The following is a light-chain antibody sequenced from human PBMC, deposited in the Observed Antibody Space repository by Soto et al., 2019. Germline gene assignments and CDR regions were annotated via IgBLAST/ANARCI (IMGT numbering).Light chain of an antibody. V-gene: IGKV3-15*01. Sequence: EIVMTQSPATLSVSPGERATRSCRASQSVSYKLAWYQQKPGQAPRLLIYHASTRATDIPPRFSGSGSVTEFNLTISSLQSEDFAVYYGQQYNNWPPYTCGQGTKLEI. CDR2: HAS. J-gene: IGKJ2*01. CDR1: QSVSYK. CDR3: QQYNNWPPYT.